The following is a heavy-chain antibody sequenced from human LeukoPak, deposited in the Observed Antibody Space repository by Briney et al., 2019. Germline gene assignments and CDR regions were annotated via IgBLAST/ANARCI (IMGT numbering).Heavy chain of an antibody. CDR2: IRYDGSNK. CDR1: GFTFSDYY. D-gene: IGHD5-12*01. J-gene: IGHJ4*02. V-gene: IGHV3-30*02. CDR3: ARDHYDWN. Sequence: GGSLRLSCAASGFTFSDYYMSWIRQAPGKGLEWVAFIRYDGSNKYYADSVKGRFTISRDNAKNTLYLQMNSLRAEDTAVYYCARDHYDWNWGQGTLVTVSS.